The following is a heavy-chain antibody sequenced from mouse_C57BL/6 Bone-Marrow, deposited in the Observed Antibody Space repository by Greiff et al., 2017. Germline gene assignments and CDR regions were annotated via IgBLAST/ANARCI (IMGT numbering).Heavy chain of an antibody. D-gene: IGHD1-1*01. Sequence: EVQLVESGPGLVKPSQSLSLTCSVTGYSITSGYYWNWIRQFPGNKLEWMGYISYDGSNNYNPSLKNRISITRDTSKNQFFLKLNSVTTEDTATYYFARRNDGFAYWGQGTLVTVSA. CDR3: ARRNDGFAY. CDR2: ISYDGSN. V-gene: IGHV3-6*01. J-gene: IGHJ3*01. CDR1: GYSITSGYY.